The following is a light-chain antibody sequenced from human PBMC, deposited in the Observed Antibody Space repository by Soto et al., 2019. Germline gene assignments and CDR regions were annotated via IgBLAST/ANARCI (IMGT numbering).Light chain of an antibody. CDR2: VAS. J-gene: IGKJ2*01. V-gene: IGKV1-39*01. Sequence: IQMTQSPSSLSASVGDRVTITCRASQSISSHLNWYQQKPGTAPKLLIYVASSLQSGVPSRFTGSGSGTDFTLSISNLQPEDCAIYYCRQSDSTPYTFGQGTKLEIK. CDR1: QSISSH. CDR3: RQSDSTPYT.